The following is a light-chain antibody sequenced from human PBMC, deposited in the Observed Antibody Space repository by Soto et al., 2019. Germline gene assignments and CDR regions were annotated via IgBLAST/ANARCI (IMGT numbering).Light chain of an antibody. J-gene: IGKJ4*01. CDR2: DAS. V-gene: IGKV3-20*01. Sequence: EIVLTQSPGTLSLSPGERATLSCRASQSVRSNYLAWYLQKPGQAPRFLIYDASTRATDIPDRFSGSGSGTDFTLTISRLEPEDFAVYYCQQYGRSPLTFGGGTKVEIK. CDR1: QSVRSNY. CDR3: QQYGRSPLT.